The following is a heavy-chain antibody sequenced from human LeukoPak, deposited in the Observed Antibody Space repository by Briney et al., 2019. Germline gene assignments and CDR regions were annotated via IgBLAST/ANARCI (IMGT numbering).Heavy chain of an antibody. Sequence: GGSLRLSCAASGFTFSSYWMSWVRQAPGKGLEWVANIKQDGSEKYYVDSVKGRFTISRDNAKNSLYLQMNSLRAEDTAVYYCARAHYDFWSGIDFPYYYYYMDVRGKGTTVTVSS. J-gene: IGHJ6*03. CDR3: ARAHYDFWSGIDFPYYYYYMDV. CDR2: IKQDGSEK. D-gene: IGHD3-3*01. V-gene: IGHV3-7*01. CDR1: GFTFSSYW.